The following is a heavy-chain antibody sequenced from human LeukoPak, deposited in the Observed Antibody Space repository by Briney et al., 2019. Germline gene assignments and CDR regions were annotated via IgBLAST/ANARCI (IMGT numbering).Heavy chain of an antibody. V-gene: IGHV4-31*03. Sequence: PSHTLSLTCTVSGGSISSGGYYWSWIRQHPGQGLEWIGYIYYSGSTYYNPSLKSRVTISVDTSKNQFSLKLSSVTAADTAVYYCARGGLTRLGEGKGSSFDPWGQGTLVTVSS. CDR2: IYYSGST. J-gene: IGHJ5*02. D-gene: IGHD3-16*01. CDR1: GGSISSGGYY. CDR3: ARGGLTRLGEGKGSSFDP.